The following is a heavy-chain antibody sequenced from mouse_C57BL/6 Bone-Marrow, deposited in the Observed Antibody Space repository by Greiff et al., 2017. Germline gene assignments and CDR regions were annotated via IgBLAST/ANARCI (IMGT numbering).Heavy chain of an antibody. J-gene: IGHJ2*01. CDR1: GYTFTSYS. CDR3: GTFSQSFYFDY. CDR2: INPCSGYT. Sequence: VQLQQSGAELARPGASVKMSCKASGYTFTSYSMHWVKQRPGQGLEWIGYINPCSGYTKYNQKFKDKATLTADKSSSTAYMRLSSLTSEDSAVYYCGTFSQSFYFDYWGQGTTLTVSA. V-gene: IGHV1-4*01. D-gene: IGHD6-2*01.